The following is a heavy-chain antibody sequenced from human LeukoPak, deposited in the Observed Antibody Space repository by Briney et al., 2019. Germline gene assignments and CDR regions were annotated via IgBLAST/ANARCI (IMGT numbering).Heavy chain of an antibody. CDR2: IYYSGST. Sequence: SETLSLTCTVSGGSISSGGYYWSWIRQHPGKGLEWIGYIYYSGSTNYNPSLKSRVTISVDTSKNQVSLKLSSVTAADTAVYYCARPYQDILTGKTYYYGMDVWGQGTTVTVSS. J-gene: IGHJ6*02. CDR3: ARPYQDILTGKTYYYGMDV. V-gene: IGHV4-61*08. D-gene: IGHD3-9*01. CDR1: GGSISSGGYY.